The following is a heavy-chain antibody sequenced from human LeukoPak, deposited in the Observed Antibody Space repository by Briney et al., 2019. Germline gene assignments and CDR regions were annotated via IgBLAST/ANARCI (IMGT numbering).Heavy chain of an antibody. Sequence: PSETLSLTCTVSGGSISSYYWSWIRQPPGKGLEWIGYIYYSGSTNYNPSLKSRVTISVDTSKNQFSLKLSSVTAADTAVYYCARHEPSIAAAGTECDAFDIWGQGTMATVSS. CDR2: IYYSGST. CDR3: ARHEPSIAAAGTECDAFDI. D-gene: IGHD6-13*01. V-gene: IGHV4-59*08. CDR1: GGSISSYY. J-gene: IGHJ3*02.